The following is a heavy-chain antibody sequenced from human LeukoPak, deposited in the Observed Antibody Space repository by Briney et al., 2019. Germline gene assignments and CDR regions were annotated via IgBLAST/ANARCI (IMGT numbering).Heavy chain of an antibody. V-gene: IGHV1-2*02. CDR3: ASEASDRDSNWFDP. CDR2: INPDNGVT. J-gene: IGHJ5*02. CDR1: GYTFTGYY. D-gene: IGHD2-21*02. Sequence: ASVKVSCKASGYTFTGYYIHWVRQAPGQGLEWMGWINPDNGVTNYAQKFQGRVTITRDTSISTAYMELSRLRSDDTAVYYCASEASDRDSNWFDPWGQGTLVTVSS.